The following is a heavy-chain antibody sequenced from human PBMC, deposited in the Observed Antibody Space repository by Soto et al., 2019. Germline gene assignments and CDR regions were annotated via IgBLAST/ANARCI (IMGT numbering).Heavy chain of an antibody. CDR2: VSSDGNNK. Sequence: PGGSLRLSCAASGFSFSNYGMHWVRQAPGKGLEWVAFVSSDGNNKYYADSVKGRFTISRDNSKNTLYLQVDSLRVDDTAVYYCAKDRVIQLLPIWPDPWGQGTLVTVPQ. V-gene: IGHV3-30*18. CDR3: AKDRVIQLLPIWPDP. D-gene: IGHD2-2*01. J-gene: IGHJ5*02. CDR1: GFSFSNYG.